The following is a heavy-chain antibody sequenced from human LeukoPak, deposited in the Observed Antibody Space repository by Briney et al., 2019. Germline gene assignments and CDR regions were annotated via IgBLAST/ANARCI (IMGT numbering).Heavy chain of an antibody. CDR1: GFTFSDYY. V-gene: IGHV3-11*01. J-gene: IGHJ4*02. D-gene: IGHD5-18*01. CDR3: ARDRKNSYGHESDY. CDR2: ISSSGSIT. Sequence: GGSLRLSCAASGFTFSDYYMSWIRQAPGKGLEWVSYISSSGSITDYADSVKGRFTISRDNAKNSLYLQMNSLRAEDTAVYYCARDRKNSYGHESDYWGQGTLVTVSS.